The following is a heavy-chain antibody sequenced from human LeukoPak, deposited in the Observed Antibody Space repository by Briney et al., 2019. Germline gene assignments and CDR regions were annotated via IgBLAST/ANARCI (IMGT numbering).Heavy chain of an antibody. CDR1: GFIFSNYA. V-gene: IGHV3-30*18. J-gene: IGHJ6*02. CDR3: VKRGGGDHGLDV. Sequence: GGSLRLSCAASGFIFSNYAIHWVRQTPGKGLECVAVISFDGSKKYYADFAKGRFTISRDDSKNTAYLQMNGLRVEDTAVFYCVKRGGGDHGLDVWGQGTTVTVPS. CDR2: ISFDGSKK. D-gene: IGHD2-21*02.